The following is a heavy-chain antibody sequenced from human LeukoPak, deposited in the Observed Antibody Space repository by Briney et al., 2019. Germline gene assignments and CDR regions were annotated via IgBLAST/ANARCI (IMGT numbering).Heavy chain of an antibody. CDR1: GFTFSSYG. CDR3: ALGDSSGYYQRRVDY. CDR2: IRYDGSNK. D-gene: IGHD3-22*01. J-gene: IGHJ4*02. V-gene: IGHV3-30*02. Sequence: GGSLRLSCAASGFTFSSYGMHWVRQAPGKGLEWVAFIRYDGSNKYYADSVKGRFTISRDNSKNTLYLQINSLRAEDTAVYYCALGDSSGYYQRRVDYWGQGTLVTVSS.